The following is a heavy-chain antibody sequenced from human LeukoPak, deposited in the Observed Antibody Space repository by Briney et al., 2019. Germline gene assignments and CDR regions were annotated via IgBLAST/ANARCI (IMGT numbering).Heavy chain of an antibody. J-gene: IGHJ4*02. CDR3: VQTTGWPGFDY. V-gene: IGHV4-4*09. Sequence: SETLSLICTASGGPISRFYWNWVRQPPGKGLEWIGNIYNGVPTFFNPSLKSRVTPSVDTSKTQFSLQLASVTAADTAVYYCVQTTGWPGFDYWGQGILVTVSS. CDR2: IYNGVPT. CDR1: GGPISRFY. D-gene: IGHD6-19*01.